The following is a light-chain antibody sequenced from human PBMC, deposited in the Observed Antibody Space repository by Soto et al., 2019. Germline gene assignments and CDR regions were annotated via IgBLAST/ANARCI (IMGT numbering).Light chain of an antibody. V-gene: IGKV2-28*01. CDR3: MQSLQTPLT. CDR2: LGS. J-gene: IGKJ1*01. Sequence: DIVMTQSPLSLPVTLGEPASISCRSSQSLLDSNGYNCLEWYLQKPGQSPQLLIYLGSNRASGVPDRFSGSGSGTDFTLKISRVEAEDVGVYYCMQSLQTPLTFGQGTKVEI. CDR1: QSLLDSNGYNC.